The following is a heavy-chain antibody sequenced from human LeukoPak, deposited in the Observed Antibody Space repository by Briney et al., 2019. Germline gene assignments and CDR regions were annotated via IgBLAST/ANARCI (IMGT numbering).Heavy chain of an antibody. CDR1: GFTFRNYW. CDR3: TCDLNRSDGL. J-gene: IGHJ3*01. D-gene: IGHD2-8*01. Sequence: PGGSLRLSCVASGFTFRNYWLSWVRQAPGKGLEWVANTNSDGSAKYHVDSVKGRFTISRDNAKNSLYLQMDSLRVEDIAVYYCTCDLNRSDGLWGQGTMVTVSS. CDR2: TNSDGSAK. V-gene: IGHV3-7*01.